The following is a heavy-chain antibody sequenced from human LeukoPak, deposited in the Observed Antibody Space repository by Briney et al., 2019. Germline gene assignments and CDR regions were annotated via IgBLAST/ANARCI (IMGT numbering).Heavy chain of an antibody. Sequence: GGSLRLSCAASGFTFSSYGMHWVRQAPGKGLEWVAVIWYDGSNKYYADSVKGRFTISRDNSKNTLYLQMNSLRAEDTAVYYCARDLLTMVRGVIYYYYGMDVWGQGTTVTVSS. CDR1: GFTFSSYG. J-gene: IGHJ6*02. CDR3: ARDLLTMVRGVIYYYYGMDV. V-gene: IGHV3-33*01. D-gene: IGHD3-10*01. CDR2: IWYDGSNK.